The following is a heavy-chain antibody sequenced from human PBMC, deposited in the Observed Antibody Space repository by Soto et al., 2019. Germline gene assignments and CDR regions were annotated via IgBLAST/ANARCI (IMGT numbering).Heavy chain of an antibody. V-gene: IGHV3-23*01. Sequence: EVQLLESGGGLVQPGGSLRLSCVGSGFTFINYAMNWVRQTPGKGLEWVSTISGGGDRTFDADTVKGRFTISRDNSKNTVKLKMNSLGADATAVYDCARPVLGYTSRPDWWYFDLWGRGTLVTVSS. CDR3: ARPVLGYTSRPDWWYFDL. CDR1: GFTFINYA. CDR2: ISGGGDRT. D-gene: IGHD2-2*02. J-gene: IGHJ2*01.